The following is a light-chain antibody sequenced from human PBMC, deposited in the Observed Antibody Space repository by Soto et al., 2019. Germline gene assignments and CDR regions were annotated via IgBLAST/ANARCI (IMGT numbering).Light chain of an antibody. Sequence: QSVLTQPASVSGSPGQSITVSCTGTSRDVGGYNYVSWYQQHPGKVPQLMIYDVSNRPSGVSNRFSGSKSGNTASLTISGLQAEDEADYYCSSYTRSNTYVFGTGTKVTVL. CDR2: DVS. V-gene: IGLV2-14*01. CDR1: SRDVGGYNY. J-gene: IGLJ1*01. CDR3: SSYTRSNTYV.